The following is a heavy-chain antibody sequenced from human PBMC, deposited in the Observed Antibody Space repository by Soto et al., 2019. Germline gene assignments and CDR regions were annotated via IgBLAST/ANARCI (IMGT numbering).Heavy chain of an antibody. D-gene: IGHD6-13*01. CDR3: ARDRSLQQLGPTAAFDI. V-gene: IGHV1-46*01. J-gene: IGHJ3*02. CDR1: GYTFTSYY. CDR2: INPSGGST. Sequence: ASVKVSCKASGYTFTSYYMHWVRQAPGQGLEWMGIINPSGGSTSYAQKFQGRVTMTRDTSTSTVYMELSSLRSEDTAVYYCARDRSLQQLGPTAAFDIWGQGTMVTVS.